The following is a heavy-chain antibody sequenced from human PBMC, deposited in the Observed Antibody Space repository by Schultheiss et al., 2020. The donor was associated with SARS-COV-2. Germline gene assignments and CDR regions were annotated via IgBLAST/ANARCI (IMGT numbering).Heavy chain of an antibody. V-gene: IGHV1-69*05. D-gene: IGHD4-17*01. J-gene: IGHJ4*02. CDR2: IIPIFGTA. CDR3: ARDAGSTVTTLSDY. CDR1: GGTFSSYA. Sequence: SVKVSCKASGGTFSSYAISWVRQAPGQGLEWMGGIIPIFGTANYEQKFQGRVTMTTDTSTSTAYMELRSLRSDDTAVYYCARDAGSTVTTLSDYWGQGTLVTVSS.